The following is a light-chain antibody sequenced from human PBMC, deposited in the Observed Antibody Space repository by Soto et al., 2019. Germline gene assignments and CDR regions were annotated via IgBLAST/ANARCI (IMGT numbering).Light chain of an antibody. CDR2: DAS. V-gene: IGKV1-39*01. J-gene: IGKJ2*01. CDR1: QRSRTS. Sequence: DVQMTQSPSSLSASVGDRVTITCRASQRSRTSLNWYQQKPGNAPMVLIYDASSLQSEVPSRFSGSGSGTDFTRAISNLQPEDFATYYCQQSYGVPPTFGQGTKLEI. CDR3: QQSYGVPPT.